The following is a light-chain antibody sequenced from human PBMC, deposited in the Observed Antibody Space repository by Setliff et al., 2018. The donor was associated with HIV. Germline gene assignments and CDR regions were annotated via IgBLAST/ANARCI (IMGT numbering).Light chain of an antibody. V-gene: IGLV2-14*02. J-gene: IGLJ2*01. CDR2: EVS. CDR3: TSYTSSSTLVV. Sequence: QSVLTQPASVSGSPGQSITISCTGTSSDVGSYNLVSWYQQHPGKAPKLMIYEVSKRPSGVSNRFSGSKSGNTASLTISGLRAEDEANYYCTSYTSSSTLVVFGGGTKVTV. CDR1: SSDVGSYNL.